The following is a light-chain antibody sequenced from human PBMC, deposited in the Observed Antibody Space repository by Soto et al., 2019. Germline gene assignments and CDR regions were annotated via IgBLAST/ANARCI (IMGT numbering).Light chain of an antibody. CDR3: QQYRRYWT. V-gene: IGKV1-5*01. CDR1: QSIRSS. J-gene: IGKJ1*01. CDR2: DAS. Sequence: DIQMTQSPSTLSASVGDRVTITCRASQSIRSSLAWFQQKPGRAPNLLIYDASRLESGAPSRFSGSGSGTEFTLTISSLQPDDFATYYCQQYRRYWTFGQGTKVEIK.